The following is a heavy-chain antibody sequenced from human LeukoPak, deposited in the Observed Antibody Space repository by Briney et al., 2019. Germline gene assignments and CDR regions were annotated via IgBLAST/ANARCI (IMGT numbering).Heavy chain of an antibody. D-gene: IGHD4-23*01. CDR3: ARLARSHDYGGQNWFDP. CDR1: GYSFTSYW. CDR2: IYPGDSDT. Sequence: GESLKISCKGSGYSFTSYWIGWVRQMPGKGLEWMGIIYPGDSDTRYSPSFQGQVTISADKSISTAYLQWSSLKASDTAMYYCARLARSHDYGGQNWFDPWGQGTLVTVSS. J-gene: IGHJ5*02. V-gene: IGHV5-51*01.